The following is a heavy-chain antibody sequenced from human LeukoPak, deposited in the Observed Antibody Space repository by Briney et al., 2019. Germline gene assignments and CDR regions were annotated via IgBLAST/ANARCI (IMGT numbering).Heavy chain of an antibody. CDR2: MYNSGST. V-gene: IGHV4-59*08. J-gene: IGHJ3*01. CDR3: ARQGSGGRSFDV. Sequence: PSETLSLTCTVSGGSISTYYWGWIRQPPGKGLEWIGYMYNSGSTNYNPSLKSRVTISIDTSKNQVSLRLSSVTAADTAVYYCARQGSGGRSFDVWGQGTMVTVSP. D-gene: IGHD1-26*01. CDR1: GGSISTYY.